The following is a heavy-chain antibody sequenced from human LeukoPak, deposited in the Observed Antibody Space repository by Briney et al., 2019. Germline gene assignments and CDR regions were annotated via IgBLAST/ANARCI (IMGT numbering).Heavy chain of an antibody. CDR2: IFYSGAT. V-gene: IGHV4-39*01. J-gene: IGHJ3*02. CDR3: ARLDKRVHNTFDI. D-gene: IGHD3-9*01. Sequence: PSETLSLTCTVSSDSISSSTSYWGWTRQPPGKGLEYIGSIFYSGATYYNPSLKSRVTLSVDMSKNQFSLKLSSVTAADTAVYYCARLDKRVHNTFDIWGQGTMVTVSS. CDR1: SDSISSSTSY.